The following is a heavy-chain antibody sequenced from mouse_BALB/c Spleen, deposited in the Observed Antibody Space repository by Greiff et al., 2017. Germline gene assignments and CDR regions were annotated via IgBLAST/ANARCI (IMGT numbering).Heavy chain of an antibody. CDR3: ATMITTGIAMDY. CDR1: GYTFTSYW. Sequence: QVQLQQSGAELARPGASVKLSCKASGYTFTSYWMQWVKQRPGQGLEWIGAIYPGDGDTRYTQKFKGKATLTADKSSSTAYMQLSSLASEDSAVYYCATMITTGIAMDYWGQGTSVTVSS. J-gene: IGHJ4*01. CDR2: IYPGDGDT. D-gene: IGHD2-4*01. V-gene: IGHV1-87*01.